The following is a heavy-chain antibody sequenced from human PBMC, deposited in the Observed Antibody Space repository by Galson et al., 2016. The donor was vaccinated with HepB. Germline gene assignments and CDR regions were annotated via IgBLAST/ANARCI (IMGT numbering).Heavy chain of an antibody. J-gene: IGHJ4*02. CDR2: IYPGDSDT. Sequence: QSGAEVKKPGESLKISCQGSGYSFINYWIGWVRQMPGKGLEWMGIIYPGDSDTKYSPSFQGQVTISVDKSINTAYLHLNTLKASDTAMYYCARPSSSWYVDHWGQRTLVTVSS. V-gene: IGHV5-51*01. CDR3: ARPSSSWYVDH. CDR1: GYSFINYW. D-gene: IGHD6-13*01.